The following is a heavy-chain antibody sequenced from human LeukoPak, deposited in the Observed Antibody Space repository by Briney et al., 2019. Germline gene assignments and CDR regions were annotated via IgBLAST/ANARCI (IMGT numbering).Heavy chain of an antibody. Sequence: PGGSLRLSWAVSGFSVSGYWMTWVRQAPGKGLEWVANIKQDGSEKNYVDSVKGRFTISRDNAENSLFLQMNSLRVADTAVYYCAREWQGGIAAAGTRIEGDYWGQGTLVAVSS. J-gene: IGHJ4*02. CDR1: GFSVSGYW. V-gene: IGHV3-7*01. CDR3: AREWQGGIAAAGTRIEGDY. D-gene: IGHD6-13*01. CDR2: IKQDGSEK.